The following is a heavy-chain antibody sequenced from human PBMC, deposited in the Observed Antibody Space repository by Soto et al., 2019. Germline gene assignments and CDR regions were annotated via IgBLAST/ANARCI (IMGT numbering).Heavy chain of an antibody. CDR2: IWYDGSNK. CDR3: ARDLSGTGLNWFDP. CDR1: GFTFSSYG. V-gene: IGHV3-33*01. Sequence: QVQLVESGGGVVQPGRSLRLSCAASGFTFSSYGMHWVRQAPGKGLEWVAVIWYDGSNKYYADSVKGRFTISRDNSKNTLYLQMNSPRAEDTAVYYCARDLSGTGLNWFDPWGQGTLVTVSS. D-gene: IGHD6-13*01. J-gene: IGHJ5*02.